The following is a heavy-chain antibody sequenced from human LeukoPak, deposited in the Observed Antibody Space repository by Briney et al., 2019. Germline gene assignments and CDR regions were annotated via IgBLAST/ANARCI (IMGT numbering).Heavy chain of an antibody. J-gene: IGHJ3*02. CDR2: ISAYNGNT. CDR3: AREDCSGGSCYSLSLTPVFHVFDI. Sequence: GASVKVSCKASGYAFTSYGISWVRQAPGQGLEWMGWISAYNGNTNYAPKLQGGVTMTTDTSTSTAYMELRSLRSDDTAVYYCAREDCSGGSCYSLSLTPVFHVFDIWGQGTMVTVSS. CDR1: GYAFTSYG. D-gene: IGHD2-15*01. V-gene: IGHV1-18*01.